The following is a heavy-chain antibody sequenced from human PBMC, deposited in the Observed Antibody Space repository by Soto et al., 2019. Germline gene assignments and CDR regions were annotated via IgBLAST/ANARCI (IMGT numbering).Heavy chain of an antibody. D-gene: IGHD2-21*01. V-gene: IGHV2-5*01. Sequence: QISLKESGPTLVKPTQTLTLTCTFSGFSLTTSGVGVGWIRQPPGKALEWPAIIYWNDDKRYSPSLKSRLTITRDISTNQVVLTMTNMDPVDTATYYCARSSSTTWPYYSPGVDVWGQGTTVSVSS. CDR1: GFSLTTSGVG. CDR2: IYWNDDK. CDR3: ARSSSTTWPYYSPGVDV. J-gene: IGHJ6*02.